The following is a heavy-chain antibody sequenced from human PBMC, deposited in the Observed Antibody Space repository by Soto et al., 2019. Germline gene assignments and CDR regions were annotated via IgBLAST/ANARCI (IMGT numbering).Heavy chain of an antibody. V-gene: IGHV1-46*01. D-gene: IGHD6-19*01. CDR2: FNRNNGKT. CDR1: GYTFSNYC. CDR3: ARDVYTAGWYDKYAPSSNSVDL. Sequence: QEQLVQSGAEVKKPGASVKVSCKASGYTFSNYCLHWVRQAPGQGLEWIGIFNRNNGKTLYAQKCGGRVTMTKDKSTNKVYMELSSLRAEDTAIYYCARDVYTAGWYDKYAPSSNSVDLWGQGTLVTASS. J-gene: IGHJ1*01.